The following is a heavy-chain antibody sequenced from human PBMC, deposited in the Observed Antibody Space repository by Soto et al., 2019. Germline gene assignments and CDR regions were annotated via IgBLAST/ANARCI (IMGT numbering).Heavy chain of an antibody. D-gene: IGHD4-17*01. J-gene: IGHJ6*02. CDR2: ISYDGSNK. V-gene: IGHV3-30-3*01. Sequence: QVQMVESGGGVVHPGRSLRLSCAASGFTFSSYAMHWVRQAPGKGLEWVAVISYDGSNKYYADSVKGRFTISRDNSKNTLYLQMNSLRAEDTAVYYWASDVNPVTSPMDVWGQGTTVTVSS. CDR1: GFTFSSYA. CDR3: ASDVNPVTSPMDV.